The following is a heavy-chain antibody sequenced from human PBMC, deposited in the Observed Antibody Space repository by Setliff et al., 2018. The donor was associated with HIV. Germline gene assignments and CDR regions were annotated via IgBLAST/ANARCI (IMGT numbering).Heavy chain of an antibody. J-gene: IGHJ3*02. CDR2: IYSDGNI. V-gene: IGHV4-4*07. CDR3: ARLGHPYAFDI. Sequence: SETLSLTCTVSGGSISSYFWSWLRQPAGKGLEWIGRIYSDGNINYNPSLKSRVTMSVDTSKNQFALQLRSVTAADTAVYFCARLGHPYAFDIWGQGTMVTVSS. CDR1: GGSISSYF.